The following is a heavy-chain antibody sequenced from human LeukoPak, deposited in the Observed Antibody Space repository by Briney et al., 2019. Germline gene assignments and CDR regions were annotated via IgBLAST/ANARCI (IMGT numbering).Heavy chain of an antibody. V-gene: IGHV1-8*01. CDR2: MNPNSGNT. D-gene: IGHD6-13*01. CDR1: GYTFTSYD. J-gene: IGHJ4*01. Sequence: SVKVSCKASGYTFTSYDINWVRQATGQGLEWMGWMNPNSGNTGYAQKFQGRIIVSRNTSISTAYMELSSLTSEDTAIYYCARIAAAGNRRLNYWGQEPWSPSPQ. CDR3: ARIAAAGNRRLNY.